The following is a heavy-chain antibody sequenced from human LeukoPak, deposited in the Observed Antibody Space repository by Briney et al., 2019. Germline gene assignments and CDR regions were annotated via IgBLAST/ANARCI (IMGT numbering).Heavy chain of an antibody. D-gene: IGHD2-2*01. CDR2: IIPILGIA. V-gene: IGHV1-69*04. Sequence: GSSVKVSCKASGGTFTSYAISWVRQTPGQGLEWMGRIIPILGIASYEQKFQGRVTITADKSTSTAYMELSSLRSEDTAVYYCARGRRYCSSTSCYSWFDPWGQGTLVTVSS. J-gene: IGHJ5*02. CDR1: GGTFTSYA. CDR3: ARGRRYCSSTSCYSWFDP.